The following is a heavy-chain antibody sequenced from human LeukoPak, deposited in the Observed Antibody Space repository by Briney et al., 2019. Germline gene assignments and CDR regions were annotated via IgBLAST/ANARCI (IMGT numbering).Heavy chain of an antibody. CDR2: ISSSSSYI. Sequence: GGSLRLSCAASGFTFSSYSMNWVRQAPGKGLEWVSSISSSSSYIYYADSVKGRFTISRDNAKNSLYLQMNSLRAEDTAVYYCARVQDIVVVPAELDYWGQGTLVTVSS. CDR1: GFTFSSYS. V-gene: IGHV3-21*01. D-gene: IGHD2-2*01. CDR3: ARVQDIVVVPAELDY. J-gene: IGHJ4*02.